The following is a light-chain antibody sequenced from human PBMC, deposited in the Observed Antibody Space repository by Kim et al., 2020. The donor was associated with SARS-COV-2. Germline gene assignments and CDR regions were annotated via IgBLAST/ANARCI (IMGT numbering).Light chain of an antibody. Sequence: SPGERATLSCRASQSVTNNFVAWYQQKPGQAPRLIIDGASSRASGVPDRFSGSGSGTDFTLTISRLDPEDFAVYYCQQYGSPLLTFGGGTKVDIK. V-gene: IGKV3-20*01. J-gene: IGKJ4*01. CDR3: QQYGSPLLT. CDR2: GAS. CDR1: QSVTNNF.